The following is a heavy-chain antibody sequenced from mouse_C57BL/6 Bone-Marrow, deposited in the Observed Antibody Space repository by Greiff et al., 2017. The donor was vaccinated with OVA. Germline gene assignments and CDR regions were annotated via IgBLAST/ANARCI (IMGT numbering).Heavy chain of an antibody. J-gene: IGHJ1*03. CDR1: GFSLSTFGMG. Sequence: QVTLKVSGPGILQPSRTLSLSCSFSGFSLSTFGMGVGWIRQPSGKGLEWLVHIWWDDDKYYNPVMKSRLTISKNTSKNQVFLKIASVDTADTATYYCARRANWDGYFDVWGTGTTVTVSS. CDR2: IWWDDDK. V-gene: IGHV8-8*01. D-gene: IGHD4-1*01. CDR3: ARRANWDGYFDV.